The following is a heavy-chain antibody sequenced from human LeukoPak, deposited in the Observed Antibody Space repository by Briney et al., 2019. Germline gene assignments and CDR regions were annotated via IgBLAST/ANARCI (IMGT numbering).Heavy chain of an antibody. CDR2: ISGSGHDI. V-gene: IGHV3-11*04. D-gene: IGHD6-6*01. J-gene: IGHJ4*02. Sequence: GGSLRLSCAVSGFTFSDSYMTWVRQAPGKGVEWVAYISGSGHDINYSESAKRRFTISRDNAKNSLYLQMSSLRVEDTAVSYCTRDPRHLDSWGQGTLVTVSS. CDR3: TRDPRHLDS. CDR1: GFTFSDSY.